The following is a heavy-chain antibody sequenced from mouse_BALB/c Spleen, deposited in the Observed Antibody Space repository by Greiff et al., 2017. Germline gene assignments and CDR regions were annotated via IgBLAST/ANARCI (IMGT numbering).Heavy chain of an antibody. Sequence: EVKLMESGPGLVKPSQSLSLTCTVTGYSITSDYAWNWIRQFPGNKLEWMGYISYSGSTSYNPSLKSRISITRDTSKNQFFLQLNSVTTEDTATYYCARSTGGNSWFAYWGQGTLVTVSA. J-gene: IGHJ3*01. V-gene: IGHV3-2*02. CDR2: ISYSGST. CDR1: GYSITSDYA. CDR3: ARSTGGNSWFAY. D-gene: IGHD2-1*01.